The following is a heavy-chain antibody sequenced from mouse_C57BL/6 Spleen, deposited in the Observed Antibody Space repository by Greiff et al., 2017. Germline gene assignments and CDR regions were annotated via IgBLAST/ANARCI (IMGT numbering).Heavy chain of an antibody. CDR1: GYTFTSYW. J-gene: IGHJ3*01. V-gene: IGHV1-69*01. Sequence: QVQLQQPGAELVMPGASVKLSCKASGYTFTSYWMHWVKQRPGQGLEWIREIDPSDSYTNYNQKFKGKSTLTVDKSSSTAYMQLSSLTSEDSAVYYCARPTGSWFAYWGQGTLVTVSA. CDR2: IDPSDSYT. CDR3: ARPTGSWFAY. D-gene: IGHD4-1*01.